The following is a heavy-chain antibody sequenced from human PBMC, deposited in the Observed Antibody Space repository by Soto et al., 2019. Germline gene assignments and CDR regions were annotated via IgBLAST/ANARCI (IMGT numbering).Heavy chain of an antibody. CDR1: GGSISSYY. CDR2: IYSSGST. J-gene: IGHJ3*02. V-gene: IGHV4-59*01. Sequence: QVQLQESGPGLVKPSETLSLTCTVSGGSISSYYWRWIRQPPGKGLEWIGYIYSSGSTDYNPSLKSRVTISVDTSKNQFSLKLSSVTAADTAMYYCATGSRIPAALDGFDIWGQGTMVTVSS. D-gene: IGHD2-2*01. CDR3: ATGSRIPAALDGFDI.